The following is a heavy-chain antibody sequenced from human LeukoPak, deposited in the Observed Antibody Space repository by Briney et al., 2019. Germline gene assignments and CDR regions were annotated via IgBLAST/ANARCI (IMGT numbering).Heavy chain of an antibody. V-gene: IGHV4-59*05. Sequence: SETLSLTCTVSGGSISSYYWSWIRQPPGKGLEWIGSIYYSGSTYYNPSLKSRVTISVDTSKNQFSLKLSSVTAADTAVYYCAVAAAGDSFDYWGQGTLVTVSS. J-gene: IGHJ4*02. CDR2: IYYSGST. CDR3: AVAAAGDSFDY. CDR1: GGSISSYY. D-gene: IGHD6-13*01.